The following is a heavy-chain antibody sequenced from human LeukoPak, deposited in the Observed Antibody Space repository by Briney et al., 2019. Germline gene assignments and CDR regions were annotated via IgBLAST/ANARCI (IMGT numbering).Heavy chain of an antibody. J-gene: IGHJ4*02. CDR1: GGSISSYY. Sequence: SETLSLTCTVSGGSISSYYWSWFRQPPGKGLEWIGYIYYGGNTNYNPSLKSRVTISVDTSKNQFSLRLSSVTAADTAVYYCAKDSSTWGNLAGHFDSWGQGTLVTVSS. D-gene: IGHD6-13*01. CDR2: IYYGGNT. V-gene: IGHV4-59*12. CDR3: AKDSSTWGNLAGHFDS.